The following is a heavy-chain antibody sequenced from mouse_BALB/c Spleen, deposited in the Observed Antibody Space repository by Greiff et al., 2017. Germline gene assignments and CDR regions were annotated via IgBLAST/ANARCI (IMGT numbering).Heavy chain of an antibody. D-gene: IGHD1-1*01. J-gene: IGHJ4*01. Sequence: EVQLQQSGPELVKPGASVKMSCKASGYTFTSYVMHWVKQKPGQGLEWIGYINPYNDGTKYNEKFKGKATLTSDKSSSTAYMELSSLTSEDSAVYYCARGGSSPYYAMDYWGQGTSVTVSS. CDR2: INPYNDGT. CDR3: ARGGSSPYYAMDY. V-gene: IGHV1-14*01. CDR1: GYTFTSYV.